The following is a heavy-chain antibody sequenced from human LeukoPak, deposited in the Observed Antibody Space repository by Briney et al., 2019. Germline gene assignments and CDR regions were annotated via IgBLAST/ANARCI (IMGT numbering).Heavy chain of an antibody. CDR3: ARAPDSSGAFDI. V-gene: IGHV1-69*02. J-gene: IGHJ3*02. Sequence: WASGKVSCKASGGTFSSYTISWVRQAPGQGLEWMGRIIPILGIANYAQKFQGRVTITADKSTSTAYMELSSLRSEDTAVYYCARAPDSSGAFDIWGQGTMVTVSS. D-gene: IGHD3-22*01. CDR2: IIPILGIA. CDR1: GGTFSSYT.